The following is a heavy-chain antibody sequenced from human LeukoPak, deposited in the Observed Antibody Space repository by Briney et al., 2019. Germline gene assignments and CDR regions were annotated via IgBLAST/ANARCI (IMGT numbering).Heavy chain of an antibody. D-gene: IGHD3-10*01. Sequence: ASVKVSCKASGYTFTSYDINWVRQATGQGLEWMGWMNPNSGNTGYAQKFQGRVTITRNTSISTAYMELSSLRAEDTAVYYCARDAPFYGYYYYYMDVWGKGTTVTISS. J-gene: IGHJ6*03. CDR2: MNPNSGNT. V-gene: IGHV1-8*03. CDR3: ARDAPFYGYYYYYMDV. CDR1: GYTFTSYD.